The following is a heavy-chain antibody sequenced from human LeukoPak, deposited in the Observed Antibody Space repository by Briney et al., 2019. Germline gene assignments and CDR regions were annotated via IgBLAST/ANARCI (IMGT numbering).Heavy chain of an antibody. CDR3: ARGNRHDYYGSGLFDY. D-gene: IGHD3-10*01. Sequence: SETLSLTCTVSGGSISSYYWSWIRQPPGKGLEWVGYIYYSESTNYNPSLKSRVTISVDTSKNQFSLKLSSVTAADTAVYYCARGNRHDYYGSGLFDYWGQGTLVTVSS. J-gene: IGHJ4*02. V-gene: IGHV4-59*01. CDR2: IYYSEST. CDR1: GGSISSYY.